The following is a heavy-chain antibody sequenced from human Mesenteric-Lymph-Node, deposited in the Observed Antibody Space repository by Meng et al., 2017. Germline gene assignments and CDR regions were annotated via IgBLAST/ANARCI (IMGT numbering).Heavy chain of an antibody. J-gene: IGHJ1*01. Sequence: SETLSLTCTVSGGSISSGGYYWSWIRQHPGKGLEWIGYIYYSGSTYYNPSLKSRVTISVDTSKNQFSLKLSSVTAADTAVYYCAGTYYYDSSGYYYGEHFQHWGQGTLVTVSS. CDR2: IYYSGST. V-gene: IGHV4-31*03. D-gene: IGHD3-22*01. CDR3: AGTYYYDSSGYYYGEHFQH. CDR1: GGSISSGGYY.